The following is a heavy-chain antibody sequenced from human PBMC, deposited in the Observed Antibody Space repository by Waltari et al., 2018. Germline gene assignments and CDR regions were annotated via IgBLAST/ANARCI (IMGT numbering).Heavy chain of an antibody. D-gene: IGHD3-22*01. CDR2: IKQDGGEK. Sequence: EVQLVESGGGLVQPGGSLRLSCAASGFTFSSYWMSWVRQAPGKGLEWVANIKQDGGEKYDVDSVKGRFTIARDNAKNSLYLQMNSLRAEDTAVYYCARDHYYDSSGYYSGPYDAFDIWGQGTMVTVSS. J-gene: IGHJ3*02. CDR1: GFTFSSYW. V-gene: IGHV3-7*01. CDR3: ARDHYYDSSGYYSGPYDAFDI.